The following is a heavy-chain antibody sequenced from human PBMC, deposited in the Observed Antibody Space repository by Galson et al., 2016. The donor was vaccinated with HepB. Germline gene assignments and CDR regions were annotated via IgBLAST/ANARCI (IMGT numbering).Heavy chain of an antibody. D-gene: IGHD3-10*01. CDR3: AKFASGTYYLDSFDY. V-gene: IGHV3-23*01. CDR2: ISGSGGST. Sequence: SLRLSCAASGFTFRSYAMTRVRQAPGKGLEWVSTISGSGGSTYHADSVKGRSTISRDNSKNTVYLQMNSLRAEDTAVYYCAKFASGTYYLDSFDYWGQGTLVTVSS. J-gene: IGHJ4*02. CDR1: GFTFRSYA.